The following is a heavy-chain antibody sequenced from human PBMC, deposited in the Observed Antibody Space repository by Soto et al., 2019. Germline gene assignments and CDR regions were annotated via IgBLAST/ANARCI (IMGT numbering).Heavy chain of an antibody. CDR2: ISHSGSS. V-gene: IGHV4-34*01. D-gene: IGHD1-1*01. J-gene: IGHJ4*02. CDR1: VGSFSGYY. CDR3: ARRTAETDFDY. Sequence: QVHLQQCVAGLLKPSETLSLTCAVYVGSFSGYYWSWIRQPPGKGLEWIGEISHSGSSNYNPSLKSRVTISVDTSTNQFSLKLSSMTAADTAVYYCARRTAETDFDYWGQGTLVTVSS.